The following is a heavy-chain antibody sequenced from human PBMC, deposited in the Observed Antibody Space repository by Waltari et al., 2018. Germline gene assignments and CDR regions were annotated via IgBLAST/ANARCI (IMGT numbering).Heavy chain of an antibody. D-gene: IGHD5-12*01. CDR1: GYSISSGYY. Sequence: QVQLQESGPGLVKPSETLSLTCAVSGYSISSGYYWGWIRQPPGKGLEWIGSIYHSGSTDYTPSLKSRVTISVDTSKNQFSLKLSAVTAADTAVYYGARREYSGYDPIDYWGQGTLVTVSS. V-gene: IGHV4-38-2*01. CDR2: IYHSGST. CDR3: ARREYSGYDPIDY. J-gene: IGHJ4*02.